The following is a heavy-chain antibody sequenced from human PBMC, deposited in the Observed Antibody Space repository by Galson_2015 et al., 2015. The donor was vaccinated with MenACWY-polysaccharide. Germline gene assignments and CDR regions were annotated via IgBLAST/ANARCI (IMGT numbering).Heavy chain of an antibody. V-gene: IGHV3-30-3*01. CDR1: GFTFSNYA. D-gene: IGHD6-13*01. CDR2: ISYDGSSK. Sequence: SLRLSCAASGFTFSNYAMHWVRQAPGKGLEWVALISYDGSSKYYADSVKGRFTISRDNSKNTLYLQMNSLRAEDTAVYYCARGRGYFDYWGQGTLVTVSS. CDR3: ARGRGYFDY. J-gene: IGHJ4*02.